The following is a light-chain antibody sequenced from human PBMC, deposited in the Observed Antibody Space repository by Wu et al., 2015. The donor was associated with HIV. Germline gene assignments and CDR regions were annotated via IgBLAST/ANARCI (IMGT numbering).Light chain of an antibody. CDR2: GAS. Sequence: EIVLTQSPGTLSLSPGERATPSCRASQSVSSSYLAWYQQKPGQAPRLLIYGASSRATGIPDRFSGSGSGTDFTLTISRLEPEDFAVYFCQQYGSSPQVTFGGGTKVEIK. V-gene: IGKV3-20*01. CDR3: QQYGSSPQVT. CDR1: QSVSSSY. J-gene: IGKJ4*01.